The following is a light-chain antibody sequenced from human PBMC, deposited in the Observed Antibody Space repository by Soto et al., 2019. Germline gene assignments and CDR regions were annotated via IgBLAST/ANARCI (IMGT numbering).Light chain of an antibody. CDR2: GAS. CDR3: QQYGDSSWT. Sequence: EIVLTQSPGTLSLSPGGRATLSCRASQSVSSNYLAWYQQQKPGQAPRLLIYGASSRATGVPDRFSGSGSGTDFTLAISRLEPEDFVVYYCQQYGDSSWTFGQGTKVDIK. J-gene: IGKJ1*01. CDR1: QSVSSNY. V-gene: IGKV3-20*01.